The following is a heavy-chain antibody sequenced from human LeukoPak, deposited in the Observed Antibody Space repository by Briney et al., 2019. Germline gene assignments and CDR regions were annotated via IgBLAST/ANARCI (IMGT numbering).Heavy chain of an antibody. V-gene: IGHV3-48*03. Sequence: GGSLRLSCAASGFTFSSYEMNWVRQAPGKGLEWVSYISSSGSTIYYADSVKGRFTISRDNAKNSLYLQMNSLRAEDTAVYYCARQVGATLVDYWGQGTLVTVSS. CDR3: ARQVGATLVDY. CDR1: GFTFSSYE. D-gene: IGHD1-26*01. CDR2: ISSSGSTI. J-gene: IGHJ4*02.